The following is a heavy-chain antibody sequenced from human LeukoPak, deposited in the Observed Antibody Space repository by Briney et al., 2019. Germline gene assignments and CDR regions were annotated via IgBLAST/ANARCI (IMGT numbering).Heavy chain of an antibody. CDR1: GGTFSSYA. Sequence: ASVKVSCKASGGTFSSYAISWVRQAPGQGLEWMGRIITILGIANYAQKFQGRVTITADKSTSTAYMELSSLRSEDTAVYYCARDAYCGGDCYPDYWGQGTLVTVSS. V-gene: IGHV1-69*04. CDR2: IITILGIA. D-gene: IGHD2-21*02. J-gene: IGHJ4*02. CDR3: ARDAYCGGDCYPDY.